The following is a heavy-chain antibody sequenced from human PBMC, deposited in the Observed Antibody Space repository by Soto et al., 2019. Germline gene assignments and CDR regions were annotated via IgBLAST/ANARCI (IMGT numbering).Heavy chain of an antibody. CDR2: IIPISGTT. Sequence: QVQLVQSGAEVNRPESSMKVSCKPSGGTFNNYAINWVRQAPGQGLEWMGAIIPISGTTTYAQKFQGRVTITADKSTSTVYMDLSSLRSEDTAVYYCARWGGLSCSGAVCFKKPFDYWGQGTLVTVSS. J-gene: IGHJ4*02. CDR1: GGTFNNYA. V-gene: IGHV1-69*06. CDR3: ARWGGLSCSGAVCFKKPFDY. D-gene: IGHD2-8*02.